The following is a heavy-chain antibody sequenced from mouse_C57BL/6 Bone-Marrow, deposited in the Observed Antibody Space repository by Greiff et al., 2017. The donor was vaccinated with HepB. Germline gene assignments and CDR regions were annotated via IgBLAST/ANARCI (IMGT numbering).Heavy chain of an antibody. V-gene: IGHV1-76*01. Sequence: VQLQQSGAELVRPGASVKLSCKASGYTFPVYYINWVKQRPGQGLEWIARLYPGSGNTYYNEKFKGKATLTAEKSSSTAYMQLSSLTSEDSAVYFCARESYWGQGTTLTVSS. CDR3: ARESY. J-gene: IGHJ2*01. CDR2: LYPGSGNT. CDR1: GYTFPVYY.